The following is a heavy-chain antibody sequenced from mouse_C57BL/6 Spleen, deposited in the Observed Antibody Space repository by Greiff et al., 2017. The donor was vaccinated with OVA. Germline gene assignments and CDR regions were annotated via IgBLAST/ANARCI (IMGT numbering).Heavy chain of an antibody. Sequence: DVQLVESGGGLVKPGWSLKLSCAASGFTFSDYGMHWVRQAPEKGLEWVAYISSGSSTIYYADTVKGRFTISRDNAKNTLFLQMTSLRSEDTAMYYCARTGFAYWGQGTLVTVSA. CDR2: ISSGSSTI. J-gene: IGHJ3*01. CDR1: GFTFSDYG. V-gene: IGHV5-17*01. CDR3: ARTGFAY.